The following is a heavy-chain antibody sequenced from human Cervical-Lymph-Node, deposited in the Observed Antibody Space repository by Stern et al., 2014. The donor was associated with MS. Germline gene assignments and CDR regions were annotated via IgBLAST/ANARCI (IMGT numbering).Heavy chain of an antibody. CDR3: ARGLLGSENAFDI. D-gene: IGHD2-15*01. CDR1: GYTFNSYG. V-gene: IGHV1-18*01. CDR2: ITSYNVNT. Sequence: QVQLVQYGDEVKKSGASVKVSCKGSGYTFNSYGIRWVREVPGQGIEWMGWITSYNVNTNYAQKLQVRVTMTTDTSTSTAYMELRSLRSDDTALYYCARGLLGSENAFDIWGQGTMVTVSS. J-gene: IGHJ3*02.